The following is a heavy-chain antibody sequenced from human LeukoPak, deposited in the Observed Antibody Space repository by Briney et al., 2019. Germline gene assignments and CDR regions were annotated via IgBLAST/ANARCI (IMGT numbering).Heavy chain of an antibody. CDR1: GFTFSSYW. CDR2: INSDGSST. J-gene: IGHJ4*02. V-gene: IGHV3-74*01. Sequence: GGSLRLSCAASGFTFSSYWMHWVRQAPGKGLVWVSRINSDGSSTSYADSVKGRFTISRDNAKNTLYLQMNSLRAEDTAVYYCARGPGSSGYGDYWGQGTLVTVSS. CDR3: ARGPGSSGYGDY. D-gene: IGHD3-22*01.